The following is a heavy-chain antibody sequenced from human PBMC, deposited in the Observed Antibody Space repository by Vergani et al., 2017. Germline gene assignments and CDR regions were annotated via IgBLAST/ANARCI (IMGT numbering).Heavy chain of an antibody. CDR2: IGSSGPYI. V-gene: IGHV3-21*06. CDR3: ARDCTSGGFPDNSGMDV. Sequence: VQLVESGGGLVKPGGSLRLSCAASGFTFSDFSMSWVRQAPGKGLEWVAFIGSSGPYINYADSVKGRFTISRDNTNNSLFLQLRSLSAEEAAVYYCARDCTSGGFPDNSGMDVWGQGATVTVSS. CDR1: GFTFSDFS. D-gene: IGHD2-8*01. J-gene: IGHJ6*02.